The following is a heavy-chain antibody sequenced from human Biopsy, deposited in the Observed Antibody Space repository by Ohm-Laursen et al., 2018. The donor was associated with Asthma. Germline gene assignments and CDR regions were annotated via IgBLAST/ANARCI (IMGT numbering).Heavy chain of an antibody. CDR2: VNTGNGDT. Sequence: ASVKVPCKVSGYNFISFAIHWVRQAPGQRLEWMGWVNTGNGDTKYSQKFQGRVTITRDTSASTAYMELRSLRSEDTATYYRARTYYDFLTGQVKDVFGVWGQGTMVTVSS. V-gene: IGHV1-3*04. CDR3: ARTYYDFLTGQVKDVFGV. CDR1: GYNFISFA. J-gene: IGHJ3*01. D-gene: IGHD3-9*01.